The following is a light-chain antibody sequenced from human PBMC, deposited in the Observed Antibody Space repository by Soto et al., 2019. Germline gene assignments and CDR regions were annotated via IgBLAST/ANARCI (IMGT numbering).Light chain of an antibody. CDR2: GAS. CDR1: QSITIY. J-gene: IGKJ1*01. V-gene: IGKV1-39*01. CDR3: QQTDTAPRT. Sequence: DIQMTQSPSSLSASVGDRVTITCRASQSITIYLNWYQQQPGKAPRLLIYGASTLQTGVPSRFSGSGSMTDFTLTISDRQPEYFATYYCQQTDTAPRTFGQGTKVYI.